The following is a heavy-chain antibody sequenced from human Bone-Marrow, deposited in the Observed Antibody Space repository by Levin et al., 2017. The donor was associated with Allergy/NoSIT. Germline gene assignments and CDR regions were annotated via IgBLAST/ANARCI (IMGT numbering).Heavy chain of an antibody. V-gene: IGHV4-59*01. J-gene: IGHJ6*03. CDR1: GGSISGYY. CDR2: IYYSGST. Sequence: SETLSLTCTVSGGSISGYYWSWIRQPPEKGLEWIGYIYYSGSTKYNASLKSRVTISVDTSKNQFSLKLTSVTAADTAVYYGARASPSGGNSYYYHFMDVWGKGATVTVSS. D-gene: IGHD4-23*01. CDR3: ARASPSGGNSYYYHFMDV.